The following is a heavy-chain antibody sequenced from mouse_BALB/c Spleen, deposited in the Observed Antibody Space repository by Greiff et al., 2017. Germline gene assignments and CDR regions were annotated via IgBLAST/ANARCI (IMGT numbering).Heavy chain of an antibody. CDR3: ARDGYYGSMAMDY. V-gene: IGHV5-4*02. CDR1: GFTFSDYY. CDR2: ISDGGSYT. J-gene: IGHJ4*01. D-gene: IGHD1-1*01. Sequence: EVKLQESGGGLVKPGGSLKLSCAASGFTFSDYYMYWVRQTPEKRLEWVATISDGGSYTYYPDSVKGRFTISRDNAKNNLYLQMSSLKSEDTAMYYCARDGYYGSMAMDYWGQGTSVTVSS.